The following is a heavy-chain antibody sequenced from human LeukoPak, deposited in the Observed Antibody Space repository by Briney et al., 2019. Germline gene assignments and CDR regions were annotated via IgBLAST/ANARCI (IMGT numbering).Heavy chain of an antibody. Sequence: GGSLRLSCAASGVTFNNYSMNWVRQAPGKGLEWVSSISSRSNYIYYPDSVKGRFTISRDNAKNSLYLQMNGLRAEDTAVYYCARDVAYYYESSGYYSLGFDIWGQGTMVTVSS. D-gene: IGHD3-22*01. CDR3: ARDVAYYYESSGYYSLGFDI. CDR1: GVTFNNYS. CDR2: ISSRSNYI. J-gene: IGHJ3*02. V-gene: IGHV3-21*01.